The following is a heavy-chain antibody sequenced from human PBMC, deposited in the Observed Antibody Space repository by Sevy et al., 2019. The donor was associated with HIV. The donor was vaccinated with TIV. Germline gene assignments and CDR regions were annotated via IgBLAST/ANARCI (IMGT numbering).Heavy chain of an antibody. CDR2: IKQDGSEK. Sequence: GGSLRLSCAASGFTFSSYWMTWVRQAPGKGLEWVVNIKQDGSEKYYVDPVKGRFTISRDNAKNSLYLQMNSLRAEDTAVYYCARDWGGYRGGYWFDPWGQGTLVTVSS. CDR3: ARDWGGYRGGYWFDP. V-gene: IGHV3-7*03. CDR1: GFTFSSYW. J-gene: IGHJ5*02. D-gene: IGHD5-12*01.